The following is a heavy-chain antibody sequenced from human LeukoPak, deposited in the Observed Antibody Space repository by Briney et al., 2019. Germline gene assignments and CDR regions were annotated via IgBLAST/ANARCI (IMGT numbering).Heavy chain of an antibody. CDR2: IYYTGNT. CDR3: TTTRAHQFDF. V-gene: IGHV4-31*03. J-gene: IGHJ4*02. Sequence: SQTLSLTCTVSGGSVSSGDYYWTWIRQHLGKGLEWIGFIYYTGNTYYNPSLKSRLTMSLDTSKNQFSLKLSSVTAADTAVYYCTTTRAHQFDFWGQGTLVTVSS. CDR1: GGSVSSGDYY. D-gene: IGHD4-11*01.